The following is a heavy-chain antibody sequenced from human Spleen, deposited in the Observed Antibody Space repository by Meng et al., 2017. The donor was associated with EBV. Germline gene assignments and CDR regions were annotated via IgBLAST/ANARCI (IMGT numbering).Heavy chain of an antibody. Sequence: QVQLVQSGAEVKKPXXSVKISGKASGYTFTSYAIHWVRQAPGKRREWMGGINADNGNTKYSQNFQYRVTITRDTSATTAYMELSSLRSGDTAVYYCARDPIHYIENTGFFDYWGQGTLVTVSS. CDR1: GYTFTSYA. V-gene: IGHV1-3*01. CDR2: INADNGNT. J-gene: IGHJ4*02. CDR3: ARDPIHYIENTGFFDY. D-gene: IGHD2-8*02.